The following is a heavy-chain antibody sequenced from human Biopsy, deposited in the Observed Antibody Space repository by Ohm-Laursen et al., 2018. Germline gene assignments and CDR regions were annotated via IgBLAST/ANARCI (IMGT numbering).Heavy chain of an antibody. J-gene: IGHJ5*02. D-gene: IGHD2-2*01. CDR3: ARESGVPTASRFDP. CDR2: TYISGRT. V-gene: IGHV4-4*07. Sequence: TLSLTCGVSGASVSTDYWSWIRQPAGKGLEWIGRTYISGRTDYNPSLKSRVIVSVDTSMNQISLRLTSVTAADTGVYYCARESGVPTASRFDPWGQGTLVSVSS. CDR1: GASVSTDY.